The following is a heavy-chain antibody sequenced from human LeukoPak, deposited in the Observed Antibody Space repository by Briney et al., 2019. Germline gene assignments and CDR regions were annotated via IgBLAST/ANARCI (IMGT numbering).Heavy chain of an antibody. V-gene: IGHV1-2*02. D-gene: IGHD1-26*01. CDR1: RYTFPDYY. CDR2: INPKSFDT. Sequence: ASVPVSCLPSRYTFPDYYIHWVRQAPGQGLEGMGWINPKSFDTRYAQNFQDRVTMTRDTSITTAYMELSGLRSDDTALYYCARGSEVGGTEKNALDIWGQGTMGTVSA. CDR3: ARGSEVGGTEKNALDI. J-gene: IGHJ3*02.